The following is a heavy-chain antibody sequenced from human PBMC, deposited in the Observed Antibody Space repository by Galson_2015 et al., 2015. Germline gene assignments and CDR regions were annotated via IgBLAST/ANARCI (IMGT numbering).Heavy chain of an antibody. Sequence: QSGAEVKKPGESLRISCKGSGYSFTSYWISWVRQMPGKGLEWMGRIDPSDSYTNYSPSFQGHVTISADKSISTAYLQWSSLKASDTAMYYCARHLISAAADTYFDYWGQGTLVTVSS. V-gene: IGHV5-10-1*01. J-gene: IGHJ4*02. CDR1: GYSFTSYW. D-gene: IGHD6-13*01. CDR2: IDPSDSYT. CDR3: ARHLISAAADTYFDY.